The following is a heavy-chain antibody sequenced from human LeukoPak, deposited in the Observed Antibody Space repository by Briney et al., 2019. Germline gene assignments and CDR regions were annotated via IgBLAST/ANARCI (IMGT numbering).Heavy chain of an antibody. D-gene: IGHD5-18*01. V-gene: IGHV4-59*01. CDR2: IYYTGGT. CDR1: GGSISNYY. CDR3: ARVVDTAMDLIDY. Sequence: SETLSLTCTVSGGSISNYYWGWTRQPPGKGLEWIGNIYYTGGTKYNPSLRSRVTISVDTSKNQFSLKLSSVTAADTAVYYCARVVDTAMDLIDYWGQGTLVTVSS. J-gene: IGHJ4*02.